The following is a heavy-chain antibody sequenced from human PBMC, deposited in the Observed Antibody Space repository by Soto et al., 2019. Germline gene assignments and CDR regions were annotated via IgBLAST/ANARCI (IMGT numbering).Heavy chain of an antibody. CDR1: GYSFTSYW. CDR2: IDPSDSYT. Sequence: GESLKISCKGSGYSFTSYWISWVRQMPGKGLEWMGRIDPSDSYTNYSPSFQGHVTISADKSISTAYLQWSSLKASDTAMYYCARLPAGIVGATLDFDYWGQGTLVTAPQ. D-gene: IGHD1-26*01. V-gene: IGHV5-10-1*01. CDR3: ARLPAGIVGATLDFDY. J-gene: IGHJ4*02.